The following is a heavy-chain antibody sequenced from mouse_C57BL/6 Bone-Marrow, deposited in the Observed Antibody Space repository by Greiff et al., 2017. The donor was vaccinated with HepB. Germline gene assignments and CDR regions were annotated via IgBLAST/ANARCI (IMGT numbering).Heavy chain of an antibody. CDR3: TRSENGFAY. J-gene: IGHJ3*01. Sequence: VQLQQSGTVLARPGASVKMSCKTSGYTFTSYWMHWVKQRPGQGLEWIGAIYPGNSDTSYNQKFKGKAKLTAVTSASTAYMELSSLTNEDSAVYYCTRSENGFAYWGQGTLVTVSA. CDR1: GYTFTSYW. CDR2: IYPGNSDT. V-gene: IGHV1-5*01.